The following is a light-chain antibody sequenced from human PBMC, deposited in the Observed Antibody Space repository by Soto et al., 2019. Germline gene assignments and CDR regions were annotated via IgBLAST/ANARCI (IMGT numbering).Light chain of an antibody. CDR2: DAS. J-gene: IGKJ4*01. V-gene: IGKV3-11*01. CDR3: QQGSNWPA. Sequence: EIVLTQSPATLSLSPGERATLSCSASQSVSRYLAWYQQKPGQAPRLLIYDASNKATGIPARFSVSGSGTDFTLTISGLEPEDVAVYYCQQGSNWPAFGGGTKVESK. CDR1: QSVSRY.